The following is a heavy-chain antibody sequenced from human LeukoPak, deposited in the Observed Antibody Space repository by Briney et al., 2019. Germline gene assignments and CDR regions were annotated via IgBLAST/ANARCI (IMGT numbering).Heavy chain of an antibody. CDR2: IRYDGSNK. V-gene: IGHV3-30*02. CDR3: AKDPGSVPWFGDHAGFDY. CDR1: GFTFSSYG. D-gene: IGHD3-10*01. Sequence: GGSLRLSCAASGFTFSSYGMHWVRQAPGKGLEWVAFIRYDGSNKYYADSVKGRFTISRDNSKNTLYLQMNSLRAEDTAVYYCAKDPGSVPWFGDHAGFDYWGQGTLVTVSS. J-gene: IGHJ4*02.